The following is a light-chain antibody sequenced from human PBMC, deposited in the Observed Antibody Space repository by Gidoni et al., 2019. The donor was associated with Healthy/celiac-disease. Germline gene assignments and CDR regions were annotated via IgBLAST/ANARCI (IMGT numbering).Light chain of an antibody. CDR1: SSDVGGYNY. CDR3: SSYTSSSTLV. J-gene: IGLJ2*01. Sequence: QSALTQPASVSASPGHSITISCTGTSSDVGGYNYVSWYQQHPGKAPKLRIDDVSNRPSGVSKRFSGSKSGNTASLTISGLQAEDEADYYCSSYTSSSTLVFGGGTKLTVL. CDR2: DVS. V-gene: IGLV2-14*01.